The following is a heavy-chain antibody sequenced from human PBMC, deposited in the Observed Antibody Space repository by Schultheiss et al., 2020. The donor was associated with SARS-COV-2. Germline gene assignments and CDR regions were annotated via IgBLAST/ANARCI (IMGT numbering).Heavy chain of an antibody. CDR1: GGTFSSYG. V-gene: IGHV1-8*02. CDR3: ARDRGGGTAEYFQH. J-gene: IGHJ1*01. CDR2: MNPNSGNT. Sequence: GESLKISCKASGGTFSSYGISWVRQATGQGLEWMGWMNPNSGNTGYAQKFQGRITVTRDTSTSTVYMELSSLRSEDTAVYYCARDRGGGTAEYFQHWGQGTLVTVSS. D-gene: IGHD4-23*01.